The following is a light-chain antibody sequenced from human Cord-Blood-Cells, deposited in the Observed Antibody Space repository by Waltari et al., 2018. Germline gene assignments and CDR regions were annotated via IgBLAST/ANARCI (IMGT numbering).Light chain of an antibody. CDR1: QSISSY. V-gene: IGKV1-39*01. Sequence: DIQMTQSPSSLSASVGDRVTITCRASQSISSYLNWYQQKPGKAPKILIYAASSLQSGVPSRFSGSGSWTDFTLTISSPQPEDFANYYCQQSYSTPITFGQGTRLEIK. CDR2: AAS. CDR3: QQSYSTPIT. J-gene: IGKJ5*01.